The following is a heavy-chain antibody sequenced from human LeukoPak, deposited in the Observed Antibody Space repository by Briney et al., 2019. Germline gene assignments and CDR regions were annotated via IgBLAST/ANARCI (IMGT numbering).Heavy chain of an antibody. V-gene: IGHV3-48*03. CDR2: ISSSGSTI. CDR3: AREGSIVAVAGTEAFDI. J-gene: IGHJ3*02. CDR1: GFTFSNYE. D-gene: IGHD6-19*01. Sequence: PGGSLRLSCAASGFTFSNYEMNWVRQAPGKGLEWVSYISSSGSTIYYADSVKGRFTISRDNAKNSLYLQMNSLRAEDTAVYYCAREGSIVAVAGTEAFDIWGQGTMVTVSS.